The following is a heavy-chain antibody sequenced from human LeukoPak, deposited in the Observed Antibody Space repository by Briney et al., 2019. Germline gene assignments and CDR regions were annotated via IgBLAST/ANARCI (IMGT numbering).Heavy chain of an antibody. J-gene: IGHJ6*04. V-gene: IGHV3-21*01. D-gene: IGHD6-6*01. Sequence: GESLRLSCAASGFTFTTHDMNWVRQAPGKGLEWVSYISRDSAYMYLADSVKGRFTISRDNAKNSLYLQMNSLRGEDTAVYYCARDDASTARASGMDVWGKGTTVTVSS. CDR2: ISRDSAYM. CDR3: ARDDASTARASGMDV. CDR1: GFTFTTHD.